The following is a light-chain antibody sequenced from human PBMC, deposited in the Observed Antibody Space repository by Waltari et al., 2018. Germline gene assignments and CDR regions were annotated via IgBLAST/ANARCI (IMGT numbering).Light chain of an antibody. Sequence: QSALTQPASVSGSPGQSITISFPGTSSYLGGYNYASWYQQHPGRAPKLIIYDASKRPSGVSVRFSGSKSGNTASLTISGLQAEDEADYYCSSYTRVSASVVFGGGTKLTVL. J-gene: IGLJ2*01. V-gene: IGLV2-14*01. CDR2: DAS. CDR3: SSYTRVSASVV. CDR1: SSYLGGYNY.